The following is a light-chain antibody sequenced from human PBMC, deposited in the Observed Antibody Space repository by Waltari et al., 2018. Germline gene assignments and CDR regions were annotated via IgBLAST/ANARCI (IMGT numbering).Light chain of an antibody. CDR1: QSISNY. CDR2: AAS. J-gene: IGKJ4*01. Sequence: DIQMTQSPSSLSASVGDSDTITCRASQSISNYLNWYQQKPGKAPKLLIYAASSLQTGVPSRFSGSGSETDFSLTISSLQPEDFATYSCQQSYSTPLTFGGGTKVEIK. V-gene: IGKV1-39*01. CDR3: QQSYSTPLT.